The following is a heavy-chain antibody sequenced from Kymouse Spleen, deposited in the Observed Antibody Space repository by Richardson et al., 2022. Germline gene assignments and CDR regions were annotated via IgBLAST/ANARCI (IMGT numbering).Heavy chain of an antibody. CDR3: ARAPNSNYGWFDP. CDR2: IKQDGSEK. J-gene: IGHJ5*02. Sequence: EVQLVESGGGLVQPGGSLRLSCAASGFTFSSYWMSWVRQAPGKGLEWVANIKQDGSEKYYVDSVKGRFTISRDNAKNSLYLQMNSLRAEDTAVYYCARAPNSNYGWFDPWGQGTLVTVSS. D-gene: IGHD4-11,IGHD4-11*01. V-gene: IGHV3-7*01. CDR1: GFTFSSYW.